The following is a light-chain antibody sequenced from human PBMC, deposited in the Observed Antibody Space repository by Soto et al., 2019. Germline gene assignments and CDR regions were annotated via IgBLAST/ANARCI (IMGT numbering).Light chain of an antibody. CDR1: QSVSSY. CDR3: QQRTSWPLT. V-gene: IGKV3-11*01. J-gene: IGKJ4*01. CDR2: DAS. Sequence: EIVLTQSPATLSLSPGERATLSCRASQSVSSYLAWYQHTPGQAPRLLIYDASNRATGIPARFSGSGSGTDFTLTISSLEPEDFALYYCQQRTSWPLTFGGGTKVEIK.